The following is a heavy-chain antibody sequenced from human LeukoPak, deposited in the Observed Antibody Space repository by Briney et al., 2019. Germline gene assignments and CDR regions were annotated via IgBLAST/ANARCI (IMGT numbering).Heavy chain of an antibody. D-gene: IGHD4-11*01. CDR2: INHSGST. Sequence: PSETMSLTCAVYGGSFSGYYWGWIRQPPGKGLEWIGEINHSGSTNYNPSLKSRVTISVDTSKNQFSLKLSSVTAADTAVYYCARGSASNGAHYWGQGTLVTVSS. J-gene: IGHJ4*02. V-gene: IGHV4-34*01. CDR1: GGSFSGYY. CDR3: ARGSASNGAHY.